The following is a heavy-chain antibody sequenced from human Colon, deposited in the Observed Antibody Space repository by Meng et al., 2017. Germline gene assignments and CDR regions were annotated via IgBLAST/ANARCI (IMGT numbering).Heavy chain of an antibody. D-gene: IGHD6-19*01. J-gene: IGHJ5*02. CDR1: CGSISNYY. CDR2: IYYSGTT. CDR3: AGDSSGYNWLDP. Sequence: VQLPGTGPGLVKASVTLSLTCTVSCGSISNYYWSWIRQPPGKGLEWIGYIYYSGTTNYNPSLKSRVTISIDTSKNQFSLKLNSVTAADTAVYYCAGDSSGYNWLDPWGQGTLVTVSS. V-gene: IGHV4-59*01.